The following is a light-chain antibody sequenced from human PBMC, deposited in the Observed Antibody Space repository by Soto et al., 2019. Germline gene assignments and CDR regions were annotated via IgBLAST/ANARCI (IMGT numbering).Light chain of an antibody. Sequence: EIVLTQSPGTLSLSPGERAILSCRASQSVINSYLAWYQQKPGQAPRLLIYGASSRATGIPDRFSGSGSGTDFTLTISRLEPEDFAVYYCQHYVNSPLTFGGGTKVEIK. CDR1: QSVINSY. CDR3: QHYVNSPLT. CDR2: GAS. V-gene: IGKV3-20*01. J-gene: IGKJ4*01.